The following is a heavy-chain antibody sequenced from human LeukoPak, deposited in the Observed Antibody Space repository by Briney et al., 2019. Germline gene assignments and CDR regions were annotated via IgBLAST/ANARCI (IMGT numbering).Heavy chain of an antibody. Sequence: ASVKVSCKASGYTFTSYYMHWVRQAPGQGLEWMGIINPSGGSTSYAQKFQGRVTMTRDMSTSTVYMELSSLRSEDMAVYYCARAVKYRSGPLTDLLPYYFDYWGQGTLVTVSS. CDR2: INPSGGST. D-gene: IGHD6-19*01. CDR3: ARAVKYRSGPLTDLLPYYFDY. CDR1: GYTFTSYY. J-gene: IGHJ4*02. V-gene: IGHV1-46*01.